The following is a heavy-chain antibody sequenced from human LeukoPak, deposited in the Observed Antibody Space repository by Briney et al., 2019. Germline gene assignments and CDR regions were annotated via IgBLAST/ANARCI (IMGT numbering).Heavy chain of an antibody. CDR1: GFTFSSYS. D-gene: IGHD3-10*01. Sequence: GGSLRLSCAASGFTFSSYSMNWVRQAPGKGLEWVAYISSSSSTINYADSVKGRFTISRDNAKNSLYLQMNSLRAEDTAVYYCARGLSITMVRGVTVPPGYWGQGTLLTVSS. J-gene: IGHJ4*02. CDR2: ISSSSSTI. V-gene: IGHV3-48*04. CDR3: ARGLSITMVRGVTVPPGY.